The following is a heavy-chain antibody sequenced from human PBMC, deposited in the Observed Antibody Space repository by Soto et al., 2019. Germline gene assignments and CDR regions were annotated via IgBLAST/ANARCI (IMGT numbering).Heavy chain of an antibody. V-gene: IGHV3-30*18. Sequence: GGSLRLSCAASGFTFSSYGMHWVRQAPGKGLEWVAVISYDGSNKYYADSVKGRFTISRDNSKNTLYLQMNSLRAEDTAVYYCAKDLRDDSSGCPGYWGQGTLVTVSS. CDR3: AKDLRDDSSGCPGY. CDR2: ISYDGSNK. CDR1: GFTFSSYG. J-gene: IGHJ4*02. D-gene: IGHD6-19*01.